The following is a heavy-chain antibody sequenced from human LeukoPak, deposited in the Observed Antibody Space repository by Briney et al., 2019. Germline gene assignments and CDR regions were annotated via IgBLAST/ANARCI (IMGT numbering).Heavy chain of an antibody. Sequence: GGSLRLSCAASGFTFSSYSMNWVRQAPGKGLEWVSSISSSSSYIYYADSVKGRFTISRDNAKNSLYLQMNSLRAEDTAVYYCAREVDQLLFPNWFDPWGQGTLVTVSS. D-gene: IGHD2-2*01. CDR2: ISSSSSYI. CDR1: GFTFSSYS. J-gene: IGHJ5*02. V-gene: IGHV3-21*01. CDR3: AREVDQLLFPNWFDP.